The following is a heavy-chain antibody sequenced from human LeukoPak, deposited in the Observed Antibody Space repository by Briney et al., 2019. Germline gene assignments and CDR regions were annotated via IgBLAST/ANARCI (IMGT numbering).Heavy chain of an antibody. J-gene: IGHJ5*02. Sequence: SETLSLTCTVSGGSISSYYWSWIRQPPGKGLEWLGYIYYSGSTNYNPSLKSRVTISVDTSKNQFSLKLSSVTAADTAVYYCARIAAAGTEWFDPWGQGTLVTVSS. CDR1: GGSISSYY. D-gene: IGHD6-13*01. CDR2: IYYSGST. V-gene: IGHV4-59*01. CDR3: ARIAAAGTEWFDP.